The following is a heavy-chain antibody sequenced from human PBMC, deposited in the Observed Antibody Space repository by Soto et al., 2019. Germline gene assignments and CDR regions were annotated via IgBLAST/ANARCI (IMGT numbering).Heavy chain of an antibody. J-gene: IGHJ4*02. V-gene: IGHV4-59*08. CDR1: GGYIRNYY. Sequence: PLETLSLTCTVSGGYIRNYYWSWIRQPPGKGLEWIGYIYFSGSTNYNPSLKSRVTLSVDTSKNQFSLKLSSVTAADTAVYYCARRYGGAVDYWGQGTLVTVSS. CDR2: IYFSGST. CDR3: ARRYGGAVDY. D-gene: IGHD3-10*01.